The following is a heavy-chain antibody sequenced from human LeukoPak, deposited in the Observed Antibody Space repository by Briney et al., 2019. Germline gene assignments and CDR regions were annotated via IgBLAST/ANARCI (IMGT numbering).Heavy chain of an antibody. J-gene: IGHJ4*02. Sequence: ASVKVSCKASGYTFTSYGISWVRQAPGQGLEWMGGIIPIFGTANYAQKFQGRVTITADESTSTAYMELSSLRSEDTAVYYCARESSYYDFWSGYFRTLSFDYWGQGTLVTVSS. CDR1: GYTFTSYG. CDR2: IIPIFGTA. CDR3: ARESSYYDFWSGYFRTLSFDY. V-gene: IGHV1-69*13. D-gene: IGHD3-3*01.